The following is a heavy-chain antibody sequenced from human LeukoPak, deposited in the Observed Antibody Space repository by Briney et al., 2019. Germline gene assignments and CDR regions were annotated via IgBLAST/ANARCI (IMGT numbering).Heavy chain of an antibody. CDR1: GFTFSSYS. CDR2: ISSSSSYI. Sequence: GGSLRLSCAASGFTFSSYSMNWVRQAPGKGLEWVSSISSSSSYIYYADSVKGRFTISRDNAKNSLYLQMNSLRAEDTAVYYCARVRHYDFWSGWDYWGQGTLVTVSS. CDR3: ARVRHYDFWSGWDY. D-gene: IGHD3-3*01. V-gene: IGHV3-21*01. J-gene: IGHJ4*02.